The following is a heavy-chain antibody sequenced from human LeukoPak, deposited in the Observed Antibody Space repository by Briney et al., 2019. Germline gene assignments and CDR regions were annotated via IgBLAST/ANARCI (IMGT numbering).Heavy chain of an antibody. CDR1: GYTFTGYY. V-gene: IGHV1-2*02. CDR3: ARGPPRGITIFGVVIIGDFDY. CDR2: INPNSGGT. D-gene: IGHD3-3*01. Sequence: ASVKVSCKASGYTFTGYYMHWVRQAPGQGLEWMGWINPNSGGTNYEQKFQGRVTMTRDTSISTAYMELSRLKSDDTAVYYCARGPPRGITIFGVVIIGDFDYWGQGTLVTVSS. J-gene: IGHJ4*02.